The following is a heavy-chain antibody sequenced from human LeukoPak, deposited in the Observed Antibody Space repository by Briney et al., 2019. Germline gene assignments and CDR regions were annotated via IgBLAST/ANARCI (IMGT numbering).Heavy chain of an antibody. Sequence: GESLKISCKGSGYSFTSYWIGWVRQMPGKGLEWMGIIYPGDSDTSYSPSFQGQVTISADKSISTAYLQWSSLKASDTAMYYCARSVDYGGTPNYYYYMDVWGKGTTVTVSS. CDR3: ARSVDYGGTPNYYYYMDV. CDR1: GYSFTSYW. V-gene: IGHV5-51*01. D-gene: IGHD4-23*01. J-gene: IGHJ6*03. CDR2: IYPGDSDT.